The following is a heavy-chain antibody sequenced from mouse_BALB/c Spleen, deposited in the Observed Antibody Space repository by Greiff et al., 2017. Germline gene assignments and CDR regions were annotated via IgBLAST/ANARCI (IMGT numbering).Heavy chain of an antibody. CDR3: ARWATALDY. D-gene: IGHD1-2*01. CDR2: ISSGSSTI. V-gene: IGHV5-17*02. Sequence: EVKLMESGGGLVQPGGSRKLSCAASGFTFSSFGMHWVRQAPEKGLEWVAYISSGSSTIYYADTAKGRFTISRDNPKNTLFLQMTSLRSEDTAMYYCARWATALDYWGQGTTLTVSS. J-gene: IGHJ2*01. CDR1: GFTFSSFG.